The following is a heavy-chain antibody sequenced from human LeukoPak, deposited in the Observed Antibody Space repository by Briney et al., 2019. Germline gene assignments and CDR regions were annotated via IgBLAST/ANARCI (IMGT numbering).Heavy chain of an antibody. J-gene: IGHJ4*02. V-gene: IGHV4-39*01. CDR1: GGSVSSSSYY. CDR2: IYYSGST. Sequence: SETLSLTCAASGGSVSSSSYYWGWIRQPPGKGLEWIGSIYYSGSTYYNPSLKSRVTISVDTSKNQFSLKLSSVTAADTAVYYCARQAPASPTTLFDYWGQGTLVTVSS. D-gene: IGHD1-1*01. CDR3: ARQAPASPTTLFDY.